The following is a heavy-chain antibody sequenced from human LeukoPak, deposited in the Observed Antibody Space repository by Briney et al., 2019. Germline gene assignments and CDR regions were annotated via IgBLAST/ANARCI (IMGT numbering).Heavy chain of an antibody. Sequence: SETLSLTCSVSGGSISSYPWTWIRQPPGKGLEWIGFIDYSGSSNYNPSLKSRVTISADPSTNHFSLNLTSVTAADTAVYFCARDRPVADWAPDIWGRGTMVTVSS. V-gene: IGHV4-59*13. J-gene: IGHJ3*02. CDR1: GGSISSYP. CDR2: IDYSGSS. CDR3: ARDRPVADWAPDI. D-gene: IGHD3-9*01.